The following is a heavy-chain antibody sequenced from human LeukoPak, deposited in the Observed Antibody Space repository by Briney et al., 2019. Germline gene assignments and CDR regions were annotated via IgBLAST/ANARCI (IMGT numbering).Heavy chain of an antibody. V-gene: IGHV3-64*02. D-gene: IGHD1-1*01. CDR1: GFSFSSHA. Sequence: GGSLRLSCAAPGFSFSSHAMSWVRQSPGKGLESVSAVSSDGTDSFYADSVQGRFTISRDNSKNTLFLQMGGLRVEDMGVYYCARSRTTIKWGPTGEWHFDLWGRGTLVTVSS. CDR3: ARSRTTIKWGPTGEWHFDL. J-gene: IGHJ2*01. CDR2: VSSDGTDS.